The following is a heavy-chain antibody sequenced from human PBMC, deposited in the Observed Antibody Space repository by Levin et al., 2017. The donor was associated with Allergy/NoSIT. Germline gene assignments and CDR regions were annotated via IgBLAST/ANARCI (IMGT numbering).Heavy chain of an antibody. V-gene: IGHV1-2*02. CDR3: ARGRYSSGWYMDEFDY. Sequence: ASVKVSCKASGYTFTGYYMHWVRQAPGQGLEWMGWINPNSGGTNYAQKFQGRVTMTRDTSISTAYMELSRLRSDDTAVYYCARGRYSSGWYMDEFDYWGQGTLVTVSS. J-gene: IGHJ4*02. CDR2: INPNSGGT. CDR1: GYTFTGYY. D-gene: IGHD6-19*01.